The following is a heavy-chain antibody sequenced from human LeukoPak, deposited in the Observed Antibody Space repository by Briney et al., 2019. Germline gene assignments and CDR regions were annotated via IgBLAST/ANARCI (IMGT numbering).Heavy chain of an antibody. Sequence: EGSLRLSCAASGFTFSSYSMNWVRQAPGKGLEWVSYISSSSSTIYYADSVKGRFTISRDNAKNSLYLQMNSLRAEDTAVYYCASSPGDCSSTSCYMLGHWFDPWGQGTLVTVSS. J-gene: IGHJ5*02. CDR1: GFTFSSYS. CDR2: ISSSSSTI. CDR3: ASSPGDCSSTSCYMLGHWFDP. D-gene: IGHD2-2*02. V-gene: IGHV3-48*01.